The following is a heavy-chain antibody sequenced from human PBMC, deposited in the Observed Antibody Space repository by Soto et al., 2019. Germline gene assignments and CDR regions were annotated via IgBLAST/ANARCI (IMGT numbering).Heavy chain of an antibody. CDR3: AHGSGWLSDY. CDR1: GFSLTSTAVG. V-gene: IGHV2-5*02. Sequence: QITLKESGPTLVKPTQTLTLTCSFSGFSLTSTAVGVNWIRQPPGKALEWLALNYWDDDNHFSPSLKSRLSVTKDTSKNQVVLTMTNMDPVDTATYYCAHGSGWLSDYWGQGILVTVSS. J-gene: IGHJ4*02. CDR2: NYWDDDN. D-gene: IGHD6-19*01.